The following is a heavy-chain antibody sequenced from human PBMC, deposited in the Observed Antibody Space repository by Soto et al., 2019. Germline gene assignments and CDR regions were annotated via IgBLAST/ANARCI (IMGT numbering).Heavy chain of an antibody. V-gene: IGHV1-69*13. CDR1: GGTFSSYA. CDR2: IIPIFGTA. J-gene: IGHJ5*02. Sequence: SVKVSCKASGGTFSSYAISWVRQAPRQGLEWMGGIIPIFGTANYAQKFQGRVTITADESTSTAYMELSSLRSEDTAVYYCARADSSGWARGGNWFDPWGQGTLVTVSS. CDR3: ARADSSGWARGGNWFDP. D-gene: IGHD6-19*01.